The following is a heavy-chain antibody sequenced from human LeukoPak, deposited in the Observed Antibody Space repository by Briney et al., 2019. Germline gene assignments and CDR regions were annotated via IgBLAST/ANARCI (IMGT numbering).Heavy chain of an antibody. J-gene: IGHJ4*02. CDR3: ARQGSFPPQAGYFDY. CDR1: GGSISSGDYY. Sequence: SQTLSLTCTVSGGSISSGDYYWSWIRQPPGKGLEWIGYIYYSGSTDYNPSLKSRVTISVDTAKNQSSLKLSSVTAADTAVYYCARQGSFPPQAGYFDYWGQGTLVTVSS. V-gene: IGHV4-30-4*08. CDR2: IYYSGST. D-gene: IGHD2/OR15-2a*01.